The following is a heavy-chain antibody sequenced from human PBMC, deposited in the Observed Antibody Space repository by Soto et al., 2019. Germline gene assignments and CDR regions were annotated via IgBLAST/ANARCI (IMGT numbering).Heavy chain of an antibody. J-gene: IGHJ4*02. D-gene: IGHD4-4*01. Sequence: SETLSLTCDVSGYSIRNGFYWGWIRRPPGKGLEWIGSVYHSGNTHYNPSLRSRITISVDTSRNQFSLQLKSVNAADTALYFCAREYSSSAGYFEFWGQGSRVTVSS. CDR1: GYSIRNGFY. V-gene: IGHV4-38-2*02. CDR2: VYHSGNT. CDR3: AREYSSSAGYFEF.